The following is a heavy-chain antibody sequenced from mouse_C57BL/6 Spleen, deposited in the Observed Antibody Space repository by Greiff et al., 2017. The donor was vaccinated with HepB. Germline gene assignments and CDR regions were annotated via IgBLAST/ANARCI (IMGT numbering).Heavy chain of an antibody. D-gene: IGHD6-1*01. V-gene: IGHV14-2*01. Sequence: AQLQQSGAQLVKPGASVKLSCTASGFNIQDYYMHWVKQRTEQGLEWIGRFDPEDGETKYAPKFQGKATITADTASNTAYLQLSSLTSEDTAGYYCASPLEYAMDYWGQGTSVAVTS. CDR3: ASPLEYAMDY. CDR1: GFNIQDYY. J-gene: IGHJ4*01. CDR2: FDPEDGET.